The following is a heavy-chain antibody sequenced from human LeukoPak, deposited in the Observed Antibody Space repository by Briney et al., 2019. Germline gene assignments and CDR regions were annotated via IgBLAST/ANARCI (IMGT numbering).Heavy chain of an antibody. D-gene: IGHD2-2*01. V-gene: IGHV3-7*01. CDR2: IKQDGSET. CDR3: ARSASCDRGY. CDR1: GFTFRNYW. J-gene: IGHJ1*01. Sequence: PGGSLRLSCAACGFTFRNYWMSWVRQAPGKGLEWVASIKQDGSETYYVDSVKGRCTISRDNAKNSLYLHLNSLRVEDTAVYYCARSASCDRGYWGQGPLVTVSS.